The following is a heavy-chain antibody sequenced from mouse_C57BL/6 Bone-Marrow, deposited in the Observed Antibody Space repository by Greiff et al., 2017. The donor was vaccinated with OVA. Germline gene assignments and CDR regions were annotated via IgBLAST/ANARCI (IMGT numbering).Heavy chain of an antibody. D-gene: IGHD1-1*01. CDR2: IYPRGGNT. J-gene: IGHJ3*01. Sequence: VQLQQSGAELARPGASVKLSCTASGFTFTSYGISWVKQRTGQGLEWIGEIYPRGGNTYYNEKFKGKATLTADKSSSTAYMELRSLTSEDSAVYFCARRDYGRPAYWGQGTLVTVSA. V-gene: IGHV1-81*01. CDR3: ARRDYGRPAY. CDR1: GFTFTSYG.